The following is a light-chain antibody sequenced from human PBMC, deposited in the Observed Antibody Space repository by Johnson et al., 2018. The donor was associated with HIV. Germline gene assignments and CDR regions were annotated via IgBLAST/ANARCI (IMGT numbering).Light chain of an antibody. CDR2: ENN. V-gene: IGLV1-51*02. CDR1: SSNIGNNY. Sequence: QSVLTQPPSVSAAPGQKVTISCSGSSSNIGNNYVSWYQQLPGTAPKLLIYENNKRPSGIPDRFSGSKSGTSATLGITGLQTWDEADYYCGTWDSSLLSNVFGPGTTVTVL. CDR3: GTWDSSLLSNV. J-gene: IGLJ1*01.